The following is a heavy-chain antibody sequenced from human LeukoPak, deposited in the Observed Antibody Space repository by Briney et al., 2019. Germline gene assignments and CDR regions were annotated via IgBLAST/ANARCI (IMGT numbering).Heavy chain of an antibody. J-gene: IGHJ4*02. Sequence: GESLKISFKGSGYTFTSYWIGWVRQMPGKGLEWMGIIYPGDSARYSPSFEGQVTISVDKSSSTAYLQWSRLKASDTAIYYCARQTRDGSGSRGYFFDFWGQGTLVTVSS. CDR2: IYPGDSA. V-gene: IGHV5-51*01. CDR1: GYTFTSYW. D-gene: IGHD3-10*01. CDR3: ARQTRDGSGSRGYFFDF.